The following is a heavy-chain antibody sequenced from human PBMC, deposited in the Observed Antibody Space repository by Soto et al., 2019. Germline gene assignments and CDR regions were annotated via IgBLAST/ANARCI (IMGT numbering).Heavy chain of an antibody. Sequence: SETLSLTCTVSGGSISSSSYYWGWIRQPPGKGLEWIGSIYYSGSTYYNPSLKSRVTISVDTSKNQFSLKLSSVTAADTAVYYCARSSGWYEKYYFDYWGQGTLVTVSS. J-gene: IGHJ4*02. CDR1: GGSISSSSYY. V-gene: IGHV4-39*01. CDR3: ARSSGWYEKYYFDY. CDR2: IYYSGST. D-gene: IGHD6-19*01.